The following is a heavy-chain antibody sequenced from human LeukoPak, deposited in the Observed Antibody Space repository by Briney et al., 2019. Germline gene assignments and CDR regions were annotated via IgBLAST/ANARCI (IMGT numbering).Heavy chain of an antibody. CDR2: IYHSGTS. CDR1: GGSISSYY. J-gene: IGHJ6*02. Sequence: SETLSLTCTVSGGSISSYYWSWIRQPPGKGLEWIGYIYHSGTSNYNPSLKSRISISVVTSKNQFPLKLYSVTAADTAVYYCTRRFSMDVWGQGTTVTVSS. V-gene: IGHV4-59*01. CDR3: TRRFSMDV.